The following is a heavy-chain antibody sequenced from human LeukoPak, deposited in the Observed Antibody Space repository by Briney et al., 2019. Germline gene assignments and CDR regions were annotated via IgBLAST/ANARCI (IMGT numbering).Heavy chain of an antibody. CDR2: ISGSGGST. Sequence: GGSLRLSCAASGFTFSSYAMSWVRQAPGKGLEWVSAISGSGGSTYYADSVKGRFTISRDNSKNTLYLQMNSLRAEDTAVYYCAKEKLYCSGGSCYPQHFDYGGQGTLVTVSS. D-gene: IGHD2-15*01. CDR3: AKEKLYCSGGSCYPQHFDY. CDR1: GFTFSSYA. V-gene: IGHV3-23*01. J-gene: IGHJ4*02.